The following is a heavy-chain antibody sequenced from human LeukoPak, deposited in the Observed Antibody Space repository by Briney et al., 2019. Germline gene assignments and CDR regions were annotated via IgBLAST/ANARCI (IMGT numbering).Heavy chain of an antibody. CDR3: ATGPNGDYNV. Sequence: GGSLRLSCAASGFTFSSYGMHWVRQAPGKGLEWVAVISYDGSNKYYADSVKGRFTISRDNSKNTLYLQMNSLRAEDTAVYYCATGPNGDYNVWGKGTTVTVS. CDR2: ISYDGSNK. CDR1: GFTFSSYG. J-gene: IGHJ6*03. D-gene: IGHD4-17*01. V-gene: IGHV3-30*03.